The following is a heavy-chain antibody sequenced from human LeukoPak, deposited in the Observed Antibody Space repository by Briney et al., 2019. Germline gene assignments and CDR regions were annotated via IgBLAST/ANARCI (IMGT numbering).Heavy chain of an antibody. J-gene: IGHJ4*02. CDR1: GFTFSSYD. V-gene: IGHV3-13*01. CDR3: ARQRETAVAGTGFDY. Sequence: GGSLRLSCAASGFTFSSYDMHWVRQTTGKGLEWVSAIGTVGDTYYPGSAKGRFTISRENAKNSLYLQMNSLRAGDTAVYYCARQRETAVAGTGFDYWGQGTLVTVSS. D-gene: IGHD6-19*01. CDR2: IGTVGDT.